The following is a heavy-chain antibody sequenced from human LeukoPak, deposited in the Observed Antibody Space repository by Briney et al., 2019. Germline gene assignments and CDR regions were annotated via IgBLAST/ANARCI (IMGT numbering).Heavy chain of an antibody. CDR2: ISSSSGYI. J-gene: IGHJ4*02. Sequence: GGSLRLSCAASGFTFCSYGMNWVRQAPGKGLEWVSSISSSSGYIYYADSVKGRFAISRDNAKNSLYLQLNSLRAEDTAVYYCARDLYTLGYWGQGTLVTVSS. CDR1: GFTFCSYG. CDR3: ARDLYTLGY. V-gene: IGHV3-21*01. D-gene: IGHD3-16*01.